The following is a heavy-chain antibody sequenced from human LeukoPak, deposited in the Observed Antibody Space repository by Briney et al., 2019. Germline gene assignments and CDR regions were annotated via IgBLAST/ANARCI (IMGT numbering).Heavy chain of an antibody. CDR1: RFTFRSYA. CDR3: AREWGTVATPAFFDY. CDR2: ISYVGSNK. Sequence: GRSLRLSSAASRFTFRSYAIHWVRQAPGKGVECVAVISYVGSNKYYAYSGKGRFTISRDNSKNTLYLQMNSMRPDDTAIYYGAREWGTVATPAFFDYWGQGTLVTVSS. V-gene: IGHV3-30*01. D-gene: IGHD4-23*01. J-gene: IGHJ4*02.